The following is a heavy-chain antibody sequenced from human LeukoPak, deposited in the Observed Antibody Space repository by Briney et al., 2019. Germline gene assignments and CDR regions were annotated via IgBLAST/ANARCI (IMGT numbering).Heavy chain of an antibody. CDR3: TTYVPYYDSSGYYIHAFYI. Sequence: ASVKVSCKVSGYTVTELSMHWVRQAPGKGLEWMGAFDPEDGETIYAQKFQGRVTMTEDTSIDTAYMELSSLRSDDTAVYYCTTYVPYYDSSGYYIHAFYIWGQGTMVTVSS. D-gene: IGHD3-22*01. CDR2: FDPEDGET. V-gene: IGHV1-24*01. CDR1: GYTVTELS. J-gene: IGHJ3*02.